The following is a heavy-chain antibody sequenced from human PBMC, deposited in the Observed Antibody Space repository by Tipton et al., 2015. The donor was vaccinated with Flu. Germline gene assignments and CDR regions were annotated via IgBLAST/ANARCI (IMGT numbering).Heavy chain of an antibody. V-gene: IGHV4-34*01. CDR1: GGSFSGYY. CDR3: ARGRIFGVVFDY. D-gene: IGHD3-3*01. J-gene: IGHJ4*02. CDR2: INHSGST. Sequence: TLSLTCAVYGGSFSGYYWSWIRQPPGKGLEWIGEINHSGSTNYNPSLKSRVTISVDTSKNQFSLKLSSVTAADTAVYYCARGRIFGVVFDYWGQGTLVTVPS.